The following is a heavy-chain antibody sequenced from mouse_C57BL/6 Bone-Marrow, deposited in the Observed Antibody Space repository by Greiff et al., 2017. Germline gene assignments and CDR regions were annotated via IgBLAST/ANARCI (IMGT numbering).Heavy chain of an antibody. J-gene: IGHJ2*01. CDR1: GYTFTSYW. D-gene: IGHD1-1*01. Sequence: VQLQQPGAELVMPGASVKLSCKASGYTFTSYWMHWVKQRPGQGLEWIGEIDPSDSYTNYNQKFKGKSTLTVDKSSSTAYMQLSSLTSEDSAVYYWAREALYDYGPFDYWGQGTTLTVSS. CDR2: IDPSDSYT. V-gene: IGHV1-69*01. CDR3: AREALYDYGPFDY.